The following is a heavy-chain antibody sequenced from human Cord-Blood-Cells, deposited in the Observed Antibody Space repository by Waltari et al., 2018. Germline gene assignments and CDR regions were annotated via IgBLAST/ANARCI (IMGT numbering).Heavy chain of an antibody. J-gene: IGHJ4*02. D-gene: IGHD3-3*01. CDR3: ARRVATILGVVIGFDY. CDR2: IYYSGST. Sequence: QLQLQESGPGLVKPSETLSLTCTVSGGSISSSSYYWGWIRQPPGKGLEWIGSIYYSGSTYSNPSLKSRVTISVDTAKNQFSLKLSSVTAADTAVYYCARRVATILGVVIGFDYWGQGTLVTVSS. CDR1: GGSISSSSYY. V-gene: IGHV4-39*01.